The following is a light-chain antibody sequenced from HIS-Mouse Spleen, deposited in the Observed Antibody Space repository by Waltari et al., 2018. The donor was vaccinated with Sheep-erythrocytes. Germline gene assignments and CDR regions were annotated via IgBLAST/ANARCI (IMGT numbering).Light chain of an antibody. CDR2: EGS. V-gene: IGLV2-23*01. CDR3: CSYAGSSTQV. Sequence: QSALTQPASVSGSPGQSITISCTGTSSDVGSYNLVPWYQQHPGKPPKLMIYEGSKRPSGVSNRFSGSKSGNTASLTISGLQAEDEADYYCCSYAGSSTQVFGGGTKLTVL. J-gene: IGLJ2*01. CDR1: SSDVGSYNL.